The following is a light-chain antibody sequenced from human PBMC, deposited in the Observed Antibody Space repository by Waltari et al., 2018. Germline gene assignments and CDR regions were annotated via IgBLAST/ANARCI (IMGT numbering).Light chain of an antibody. CDR3: QQYGSSFPVT. J-gene: IGKJ5*01. CDR1: QSVSSND. V-gene: IGKV3-20*01. Sequence: DIVLSHSPVTLSLSPSERATLSCRSSQSVSSNDLTWYQQKPGQAPRLLIFGASSRATGIPDRFSGSGSGTDFNLTISRLEHEDFATYYCQQYGSSFPVTYGQGTRLEIK. CDR2: GAS.